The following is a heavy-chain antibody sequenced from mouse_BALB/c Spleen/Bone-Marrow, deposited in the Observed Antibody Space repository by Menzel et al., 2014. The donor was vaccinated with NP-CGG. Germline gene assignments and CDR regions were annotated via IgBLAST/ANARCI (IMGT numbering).Heavy chain of an antibody. V-gene: IGHV1S29*02. CDR3: AITTLYAMDY. J-gene: IGHJ4*01. D-gene: IGHD2-12*01. CDR2: IYPYNGGT. Sequence: VHLQQPGPELVKPGASVKISCKASGYTFTDYNMHWVKQSHGKSLEWIGYIYPYNGGTGYNQKFKSKATLTVDNSSSTAYMELRSLTSEDSAVYYCAITTLYAMDYWGQGTSVTVSS. CDR1: GYTFTDYN.